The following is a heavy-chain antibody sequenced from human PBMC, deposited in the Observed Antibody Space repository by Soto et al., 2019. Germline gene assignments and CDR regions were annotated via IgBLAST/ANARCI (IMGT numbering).Heavy chain of an antibody. V-gene: IGHV1-58*01. Sequence: SVKVSCKASGFTFTSSAVQWVRQARGPRLEWIGWIVVGSGNTNYAQKFQERVTITRDMSTSTAYMELSSLRSEDTAVFYCAAEVAAAGTLADYWGQGTLVTVSS. D-gene: IGHD6-13*01. CDR2: IVVGSGNT. J-gene: IGHJ4*02. CDR1: GFTFTSSA. CDR3: AAEVAAAGTLADY.